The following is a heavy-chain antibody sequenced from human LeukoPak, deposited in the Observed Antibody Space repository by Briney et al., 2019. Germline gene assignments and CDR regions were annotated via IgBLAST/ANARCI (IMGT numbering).Heavy chain of an antibody. D-gene: IGHD3-3*01. J-gene: IGHJ4*02. V-gene: IGHV3-74*01. CDR2: INSDGSTT. CDR1: GFTFRSYW. Sequence: GGSLRLSCAASGFTFRSYWMHWVRQAPGKGLVWVSRINSDGSTTNYADSVKGRFTISRDNAKNTLYLQMNSLRAEDTAVYYCARASYFDFWSGYPPDYWGQGTLVTVSS. CDR3: ARASYFDFWSGYPPDY.